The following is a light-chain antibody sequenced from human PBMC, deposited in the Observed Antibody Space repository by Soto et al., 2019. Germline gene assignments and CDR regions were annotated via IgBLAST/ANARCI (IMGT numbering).Light chain of an antibody. V-gene: IGKV1-39*01. Sequence: DVQMTQSPSTLSVSVGDRVTITCRASQTISSWLAWYQQKPGKAPKLLIYAASSLQSGVPSRFSGSGSGTDFTLTISSLQPEDFATYYCQQSYSTPITFGQGTRLQIK. CDR3: QQSYSTPIT. J-gene: IGKJ5*01. CDR1: QTISSW. CDR2: AAS.